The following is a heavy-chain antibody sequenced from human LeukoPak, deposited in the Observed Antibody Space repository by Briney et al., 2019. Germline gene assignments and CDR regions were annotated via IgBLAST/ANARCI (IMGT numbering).Heavy chain of an antibody. J-gene: IGHJ5*02. Sequence: GASVKVPCKASGYTFTGYYMHWVRQAPGQGLEWMGWINPNSGGTNYAQKFQGRVTMTRDTSISTAYMELSRLRSDDTAVYYCARDGITIFGVVINWFDPWGQGTLVTVSS. D-gene: IGHD3-3*01. V-gene: IGHV1-2*02. CDR3: ARDGITIFGVVINWFDP. CDR2: INPNSGGT. CDR1: GYTFTGYY.